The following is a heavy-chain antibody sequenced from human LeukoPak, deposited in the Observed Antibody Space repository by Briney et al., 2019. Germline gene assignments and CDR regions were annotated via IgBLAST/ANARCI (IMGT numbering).Heavy chain of an antibody. CDR3: VRDRSGSSSVY. V-gene: IGHV3-74*01. D-gene: IGHD6-6*01. CDR2: INSDGGST. Sequence: GGSLRLSCAASGFTFSNYWMHWFRQAPGKGLVWVSHINSDGGSTTYADSVKGRFTISRDNAKNTLYLQMNSLRAEDTAVYYCVRDRSGSSSVYWGQGTLVTVSP. CDR1: GFTFSNYW. J-gene: IGHJ4*02.